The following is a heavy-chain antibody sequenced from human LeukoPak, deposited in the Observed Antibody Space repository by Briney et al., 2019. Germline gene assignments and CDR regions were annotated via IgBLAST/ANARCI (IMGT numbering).Heavy chain of an antibody. CDR3: ARVSYGDYDD. V-gene: IGHV3-66*01. CDR2: IYSGGST. CDR1: GFTVSSNY. J-gene: IGHJ4*02. Sequence: GGSLRLSCAASGFTVSSNYMSWVRQAPGKGLEWVSVIYSGGSTYYADSVKGRFTISRDNSKDTLYLQMNSLRAEDTAVYYCARVSYGDYDDWGQGTLVTVSS. D-gene: IGHD4-17*01.